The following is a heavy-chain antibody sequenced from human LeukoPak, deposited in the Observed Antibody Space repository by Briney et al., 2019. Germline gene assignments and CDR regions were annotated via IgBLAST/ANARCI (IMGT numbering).Heavy chain of an antibody. CDR2: INPSGSST. D-gene: IGHD1-1*01. V-gene: IGHV1-46*01. Sequence: GASVEVSCKASGYTFSRHYMHWVRQAPGQGLEWLGQINPSGSSTGYAQKFQGRVTMTRGTSTSTVYMELSSLRSEDTAVYYCARTLNWNDGAGFDPWGQGTLVTVSS. CDR1: GYTFSRHY. CDR3: ARTLNWNDGAGFDP. J-gene: IGHJ5*02.